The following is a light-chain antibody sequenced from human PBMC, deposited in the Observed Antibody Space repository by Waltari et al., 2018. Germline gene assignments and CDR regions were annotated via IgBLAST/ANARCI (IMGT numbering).Light chain of an antibody. Sequence: IQLTQSPSSLSASVGDRVTITCRARQGVNVYLAWYQQKPGKAPKLLIYAASTLQSGVSSRFSGSGSGTDFTLTINSLQPEDIATYYCQQFNASRRTFGQGTNVEIK. CDR2: AAS. CDR1: QGVNVY. V-gene: IGKV1-9*01. CDR3: QQFNASRRT. J-gene: IGKJ1*01.